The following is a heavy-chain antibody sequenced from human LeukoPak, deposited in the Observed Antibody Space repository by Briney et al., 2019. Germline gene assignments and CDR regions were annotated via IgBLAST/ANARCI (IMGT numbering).Heavy chain of an antibody. CDR1: GYTFTSYD. D-gene: IGHD3-10*01. J-gene: IGHJ4*02. CDR2: MYPNSGNT. Sequence: GASVKVSCKASGYTFTSYDINWVRQATGQGLEWMGWMYPNSGNTGYAQKFQGRVTMTRNTSISTAYMELSSLRSEDTAVYYCARGLTMVRGVIIPYWGQGTLVTVSS. V-gene: IGHV1-8*01. CDR3: ARGLTMVRGVIIPY.